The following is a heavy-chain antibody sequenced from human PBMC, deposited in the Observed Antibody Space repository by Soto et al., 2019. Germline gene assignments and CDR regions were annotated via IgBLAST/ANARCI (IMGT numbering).Heavy chain of an antibody. CDR2: MTPSSGNT. CDR3: TGGDY. J-gene: IGHJ4*02. Sequence: QVQLLQSGAEVKKPGASVTVSCKASGYTFTNYDINWVRQATGQGLEWMGYMTPSSGNTGYAQNFQGRVALSRETSLSTVYMELSSLSSEDTAVYFCTGGDYWGQGTLVTVST. V-gene: IGHV1-8*01. CDR1: GYTFTNYD.